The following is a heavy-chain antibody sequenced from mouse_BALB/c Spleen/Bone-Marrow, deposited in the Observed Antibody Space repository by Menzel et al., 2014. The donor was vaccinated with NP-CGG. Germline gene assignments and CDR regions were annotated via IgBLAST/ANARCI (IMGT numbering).Heavy chain of an antibody. J-gene: IGHJ2*01. CDR1: GFDFSRYW. V-gene: IGHV4-1*02. CDR3: ARPDYYGYLNY. CDR2: INPDSRTI. D-gene: IGHD1-1*01. Sequence: EVHLVESGGGLVQPGGSLKLSCAASGFDFSRYWMSWVRQAPGKGLEWIGEINPDSRTINYSPSLKDKFIISRDNAQNTLYLRLNKVRSEDTALYYCARPDYYGYLNYWGQGTTPTVSS.